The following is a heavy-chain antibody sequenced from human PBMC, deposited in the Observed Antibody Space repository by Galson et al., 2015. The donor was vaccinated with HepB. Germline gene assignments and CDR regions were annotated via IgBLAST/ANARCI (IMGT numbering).Heavy chain of an antibody. Sequence: SLRLSCAASGFTFSSYAMHWVRQAPGKGLEWVAVISYDGSNKYYADSVKGRFTISRDNSKNTLYLQMNSLRAEDTAVYYCARDQQWLVAHFQHWGQGTLVTVSS. CDR3: ARDQQWLVAHFQH. CDR1: GFTFSSYA. J-gene: IGHJ1*01. CDR2: ISYDGSNK. D-gene: IGHD6-19*01. V-gene: IGHV3-30*04.